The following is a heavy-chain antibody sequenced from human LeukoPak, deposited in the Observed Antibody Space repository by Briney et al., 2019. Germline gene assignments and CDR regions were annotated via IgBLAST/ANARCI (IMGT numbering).Heavy chain of an antibody. D-gene: IGHD4-23*01. CDR3: ARDYYGGNSPGLY. CDR2: ICAYNGNT. Sequence: ASVKDSCKASGYTFTSYGISWLRQAPGQGLEWMGFICAYNGNTNYAQTLQGRVTMTTDTSTSTAYMELRSLRSDDTAVYYCARDYYGGNSPGLYWGQGTLVTVSS. V-gene: IGHV1-18*01. J-gene: IGHJ4*02. CDR1: GYTFTSYG.